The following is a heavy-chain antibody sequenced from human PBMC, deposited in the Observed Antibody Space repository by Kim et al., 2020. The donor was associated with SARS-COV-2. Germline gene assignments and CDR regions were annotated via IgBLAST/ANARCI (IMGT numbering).Heavy chain of an antibody. J-gene: IGHJ6*02. CDR1: GYTFTGYY. CDR3: ARDSGTYYDFWSGYSGYGMDV. Sequence: ASVKVSCKASGYTFTGYYMHWVRQAPGQGLEWMGWIYPNSGGTNYAQKFQGRVTMTRDTSISTAYMELSRLRSDDTAVYYCARDSGTYYDFWSGYSGYGMDVWGQGTTVTVSS. CDR2: IYPNSGGT. D-gene: IGHD3-3*01. V-gene: IGHV1-2*02.